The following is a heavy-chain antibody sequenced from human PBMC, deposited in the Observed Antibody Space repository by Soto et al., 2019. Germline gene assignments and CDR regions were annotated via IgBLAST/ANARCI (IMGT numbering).Heavy chain of an antibody. CDR2: INHSGST. V-gene: IGHV4-34*01. CDR3: ARVGSLVVVPAATHLRFDP. CDR1: GGSFSGYY. J-gene: IGHJ5*02. Sequence: NPSETLSLTCAVYGGSFSGYYWSWIRQPPGKGLEWIGEINHSGSTNYNPSLKSRVTISVDTSKNQFSLKLSSVTAADTAVYYCARVGSLVVVPAATHLRFDPWGQGTLVTVSS. D-gene: IGHD2-2*01.